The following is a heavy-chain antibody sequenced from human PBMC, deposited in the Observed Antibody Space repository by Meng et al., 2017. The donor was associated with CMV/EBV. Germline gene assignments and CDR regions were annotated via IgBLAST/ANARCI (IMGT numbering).Heavy chain of an antibody. D-gene: IGHD3-10*01. J-gene: IGHJ4*02. Sequence: GESLKISCAASGFTFSSYAMSWVRQAPGKGLEWVAVISYDGSNKYYADSVKGRFTISRDNSKNTLYLQMNSLRAEDTAVYYCAREDSGLNYFDYWGQGTLVTVSS. V-gene: IGHV3-30-3*01. CDR2: ISYDGSNK. CDR3: AREDSGLNYFDY. CDR1: GFTFSSYA.